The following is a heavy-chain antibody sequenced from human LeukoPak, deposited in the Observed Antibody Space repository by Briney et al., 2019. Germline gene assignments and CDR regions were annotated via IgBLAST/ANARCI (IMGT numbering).Heavy chain of an antibody. CDR3: AKDLSGGVGALFDY. CDR1: GFTFDDYA. Sequence: PGGSLRLSCAASGFTFDDYAMHWVRQAPGKGLEWVSGISWNSGSIGYADSVKGRFTISRDNAKNSLYLQMNSLRAEDAALYYCAKDLSGGVGALFDYWGQGTLVTVSS. CDR2: ISWNSGSI. D-gene: IGHD1-14*01. J-gene: IGHJ4*02. V-gene: IGHV3-9*01.